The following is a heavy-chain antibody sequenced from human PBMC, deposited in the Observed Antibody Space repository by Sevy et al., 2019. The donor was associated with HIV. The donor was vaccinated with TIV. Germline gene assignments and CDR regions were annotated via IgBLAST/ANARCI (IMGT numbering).Heavy chain of an antibody. D-gene: IGHD5-12*01. CDR2: IYYTGST. CDR1: GGSISAYY. V-gene: IGHV4-59*01. CDR3: ARAPPVRSGDDSLNWLDP. Sequence: SETLSLTCTVSGGSISAYYWSWIRQPPGKGLEYIGDIYYTGSTYYNPSLKSRVTISVDTSKNQFSLKLRSVTAVDTAVYYCARAPPVRSGDDSLNWLDPWGQGTTVTVSS. J-gene: IGHJ5*01.